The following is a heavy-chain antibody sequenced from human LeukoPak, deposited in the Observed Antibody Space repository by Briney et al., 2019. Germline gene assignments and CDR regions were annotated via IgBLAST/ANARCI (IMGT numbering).Heavy chain of an antibody. CDR1: GYRFTIYW. CDR3: ARRSPYGSVMDYYFDD. V-gene: IGHV5-51*01. Sequence: GESLKISCQASGYRFTIYWIGWVRQMPGKGLEWMGIIYPADSDTRYSPSFQGQVTISVDKSISTAYLQWSSLGASDTAMYYCARRSPYGSVMDYYFDDWGQGTLVTVSS. J-gene: IGHJ4*02. CDR2: IYPADSDT. D-gene: IGHD3-10*01.